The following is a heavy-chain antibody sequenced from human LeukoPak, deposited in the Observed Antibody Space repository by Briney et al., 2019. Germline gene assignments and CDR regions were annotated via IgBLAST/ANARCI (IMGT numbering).Heavy chain of an antibody. V-gene: IGHV4-4*09. D-gene: IGHD1-20*01. Sequence: SETLSLTCTVSGGSISSYYWSWIRQPPGKGLEWIGYIYTSGSTNYNPSLKSRVTISVDTSKNQFSLKLSSVTAADTAVYYCARLRYNWNDPYYYMDVWGKGTTVTVSS. CDR2: IYTSGST. J-gene: IGHJ6*03. CDR1: GGSISSYY. CDR3: ARLRYNWNDPYYYMDV.